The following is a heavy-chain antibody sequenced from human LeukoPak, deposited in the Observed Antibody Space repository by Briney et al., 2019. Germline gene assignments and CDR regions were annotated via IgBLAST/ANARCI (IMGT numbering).Heavy chain of an antibody. J-gene: IGHJ4*02. CDR3: ARLPTVTFFDY. CDR1: GGSLSGYY. Sequence: PSETLSLTCAVSGGSLSGYYWTWIRQPPGKGLEWIGEINHSGSTNYNPSLKSRVTISVDTSKKQFFLKLNSVTAADTAVYYCARLPTVTFFDYWGQGTLVTVSS. D-gene: IGHD4-17*01. V-gene: IGHV4-34*01. CDR2: INHSGST.